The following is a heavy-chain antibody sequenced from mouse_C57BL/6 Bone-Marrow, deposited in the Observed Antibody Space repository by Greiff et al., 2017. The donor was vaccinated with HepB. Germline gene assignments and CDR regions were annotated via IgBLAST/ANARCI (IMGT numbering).Heavy chain of an antibody. CDR2: IWSGGST. Sequence: VKLQESGPGLVQPSQSLSITCTVSGFSLTSYGVHWVRQSPGKGLEWLGVIWSGGSTDYNAAFISRLSISKDNSKSQVFFKMNSLQADDTAIYYCARNYDYGSSYPFDYWGQGTTLTVSS. J-gene: IGHJ2*01. CDR1: GFSLTSYG. D-gene: IGHD1-1*01. V-gene: IGHV2-2*01. CDR3: ARNYDYGSSYPFDY.